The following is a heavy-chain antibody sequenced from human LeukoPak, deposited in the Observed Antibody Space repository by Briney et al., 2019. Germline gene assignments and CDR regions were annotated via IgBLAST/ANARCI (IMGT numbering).Heavy chain of an antibody. Sequence: ASVKVSCKASVYTFTGYYMHCVRQAPGQGLEWMGWINPNSGGTNYAHKFQGRVTMTRDTSISTAYMGLSRLRSDDTAVYYCARDLGSITIFGVVSTLAYYFDYWGQGTLVTVSS. V-gene: IGHV1-2*02. CDR1: VYTFTGYY. J-gene: IGHJ4*02. D-gene: IGHD3-3*01. CDR3: ARDLGSITIFGVVSTLAYYFDY. CDR2: INPNSGGT.